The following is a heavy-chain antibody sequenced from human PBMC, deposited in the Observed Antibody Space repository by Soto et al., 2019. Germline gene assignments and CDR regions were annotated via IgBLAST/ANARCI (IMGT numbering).Heavy chain of an antibody. CDR3: ARGVVVSGQYYYYGMDV. Sequence: SETLSLTCAVYGGSFSGYYWSWIRQPPGKGLEWIGEINHSGSTNYNPSLKSRVTISVDTSKNQFSLKLSSVTAADTAVYYCARGVVVSGQYYYYGMDVWGQGTTVTSP. CDR2: INHSGST. V-gene: IGHV4-34*01. D-gene: IGHD3-22*01. J-gene: IGHJ6*02. CDR1: GGSFSGYY.